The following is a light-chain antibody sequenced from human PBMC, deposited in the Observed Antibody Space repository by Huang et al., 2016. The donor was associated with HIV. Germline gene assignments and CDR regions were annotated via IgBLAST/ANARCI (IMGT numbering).Light chain of an antibody. V-gene: IGKV1-39*01. CDR2: ATS. CDR3: QQTYSTLWA. CDR1: QNIGNY. Sequence: DVYMTQSPSSLSASVGDRVTITCRTNQNIGNYLNWYQQRPGKAPNLLIYATSNLQAGVPSRFSGSGSGTVFILNINNLQLEDFATYYCQQTYSTLWAFGQGTKVEIK. J-gene: IGKJ1*01.